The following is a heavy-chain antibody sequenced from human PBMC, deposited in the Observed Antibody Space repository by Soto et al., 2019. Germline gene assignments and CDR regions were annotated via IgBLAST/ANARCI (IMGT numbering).Heavy chain of an antibody. D-gene: IGHD3-10*01. CDR1: GFTFSSYS. J-gene: IGHJ6*02. V-gene: IGHV3-48*01. CDR3: ARDVTMFRGVIITGGDYYYGMDV. CDR2: ISSSSSTI. Sequence: GGSLRLSCAASGFTFSSYSMNWVRQAPGKGLEWVSYISSSSSTIYYADSVKGRFTISRDNAKNSLYLQMNSLRAEDTAVYYCARDVTMFRGVIITGGDYYYGMDVWGQGTTVTVSS.